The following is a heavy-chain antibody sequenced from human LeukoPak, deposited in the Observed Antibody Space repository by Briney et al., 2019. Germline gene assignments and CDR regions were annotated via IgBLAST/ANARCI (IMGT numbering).Heavy chain of an antibody. J-gene: IGHJ4*02. D-gene: IGHD6-19*01. V-gene: IGHV4-59*01. CDR1: GGSTSSYY. CDR2: IYYSGST. Sequence: PSETLSLTCTVSGGSTSSYYWSWIRQPPGKGLECIGYIYYSGSTNYNPSLKSRVTISLDTSKNQFSLKMSSVTAADTAVYYCARLSYVAGTTGNYYFDYWGQGTLVTVSS. CDR3: ARLSYVAGTTGNYYFDY.